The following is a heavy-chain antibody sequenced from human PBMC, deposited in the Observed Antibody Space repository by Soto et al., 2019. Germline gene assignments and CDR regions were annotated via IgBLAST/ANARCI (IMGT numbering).Heavy chain of an antibody. CDR2: IWYDGSNK. J-gene: IGHJ4*02. Sequence: GGSLRLSCAASGFTFSSYGMHWVRQAPGKGLEWVAVIWYDGSNKYYADSVKGRFTISRDNSKNTLYLQMNSLRAEDTAVYYCAKDRSTSWTLDYWGQGTLLTVSS. D-gene: IGHD6-13*01. CDR1: GFTFSSYG. V-gene: IGHV3-33*06. CDR3: AKDRSTSWTLDY.